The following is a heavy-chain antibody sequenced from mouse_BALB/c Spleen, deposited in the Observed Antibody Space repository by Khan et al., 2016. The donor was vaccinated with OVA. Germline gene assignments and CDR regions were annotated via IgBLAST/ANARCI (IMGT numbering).Heavy chain of an antibody. CDR3: VREGAYYRNDGCFGY. V-gene: IGHV1-4*01. Sequence: QVQLKQSGAELARPGASVKMSCKASGYTFASYTIHWIKQRPGQGLEWIGYINPSNGYTNYNQKFKDKATLTDDKSSTTAYMQLSSLISDDSAVYNCVREGAYYRNDGCFGYWGQGTLVTVSA. CDR2: INPSNGYT. J-gene: IGHJ3*01. CDR1: GYTFASYT. D-gene: IGHD2-14*01.